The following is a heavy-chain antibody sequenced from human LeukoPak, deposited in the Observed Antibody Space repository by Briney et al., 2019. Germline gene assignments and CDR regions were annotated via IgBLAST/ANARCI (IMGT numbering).Heavy chain of an antibody. D-gene: IGHD3-10*01. J-gene: IGHJ4*02. Sequence: SETLSLTCTVSGGSISSYYWSWIRQPPGKGLEWIGYIYYSGSTNYNPSLKSRVTISVDTSKNQFSLKLSSVTAADTAVYYCASHYGSGSYDYWGRGTLVTVSS. V-gene: IGHV4-59*01. CDR3: ASHYGSGSYDY. CDR1: GGSISSYY. CDR2: IYYSGST.